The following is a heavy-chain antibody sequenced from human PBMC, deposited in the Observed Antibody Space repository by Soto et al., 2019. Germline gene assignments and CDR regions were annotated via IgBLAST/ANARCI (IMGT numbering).Heavy chain of an antibody. V-gene: IGHV3-9*01. CDR1: GFTFDDYA. CDR2: ISWNSGSI. CDR3: AKASSLIAAADV. D-gene: IGHD6-13*01. Sequence: EVQLVESGGGLVQPGRSLRLSCAASGFTFDDYAMHWVRQAPGKGLEWVSGISWNSGSIGYADSVKGRFTISRDNAKNPLYLQMNSLRAEDTALYYCAKASSLIAAADVWGQGTLVTVSS. J-gene: IGHJ4*02.